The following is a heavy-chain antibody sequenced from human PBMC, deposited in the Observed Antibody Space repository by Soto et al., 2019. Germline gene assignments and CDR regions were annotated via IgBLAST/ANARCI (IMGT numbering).Heavy chain of an antibody. V-gene: IGHV3-30-3*01. CDR2: ISYDGSNK. J-gene: IGHJ6*02. D-gene: IGHD4-17*01. CDR3: ARDFSDYGDYRGPDHYYYYGMDV. CDR1: GFTFSSYA. Sequence: QVQLVESGGGVVQPGRSLRLSCAASGFTFSSYAMHWVRQAPGKGLEWVAVISYDGSNKYYADSVKGRFTISRDNSKNTLYLQMNSLRAEDTAVYYCARDFSDYGDYRGPDHYYYYGMDVWGQGTTVTVSS.